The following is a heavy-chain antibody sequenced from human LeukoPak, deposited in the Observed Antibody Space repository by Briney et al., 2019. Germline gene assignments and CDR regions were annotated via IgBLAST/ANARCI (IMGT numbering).Heavy chain of an antibody. CDR2: IRFDGSDE. J-gene: IGHJ4*02. CDR1: EFTFNSYG. D-gene: IGHD2-15*01. V-gene: IGHV3-30*02. CDR3: AKDRRGSCNAGSCYCCDY. Sequence: GGSLRLPRTASEFTFNSYGMHWVRQAPGKGLEWVAFIRFDGSDEHYADSVKGRFTISRDNSKNTPYLQMNSLRAEDTAVYYCAKDRRGSCNAGSCYCCDYWGRGALVTVSS.